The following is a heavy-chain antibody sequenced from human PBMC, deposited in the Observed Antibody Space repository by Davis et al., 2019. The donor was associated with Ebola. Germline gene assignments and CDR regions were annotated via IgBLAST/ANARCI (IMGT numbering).Heavy chain of an antibody. CDR2: VHYSGST. J-gene: IGHJ4*02. CDR3: ARGINWNYVSYYFDY. D-gene: IGHD1-7*01. CDR1: EGSISSHY. Sequence: SETLSLTCTVSEGSISSHYWSWIRQPPGKGLEWIGFVHYSGSTIYNPFLKSRVTISVDSSKSQFSLKRSSVTAADTAVYYCARGINWNYVSYYFDYWGLGTLVTVSS. V-gene: IGHV4-59*11.